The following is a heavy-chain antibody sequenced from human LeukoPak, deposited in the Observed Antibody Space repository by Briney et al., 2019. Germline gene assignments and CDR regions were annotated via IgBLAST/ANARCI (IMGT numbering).Heavy chain of an antibody. J-gene: IGHJ3*02. CDR1: GGPVSSGSYY. V-gene: IGHV4-61*01. CDR3: VRDKDAFDI. Sequence: PSETLSLTCTVPGGPVSSGSYYWSWIRQPPGKGLEWIGYIYYSGSTNYNPSLKSRVTISVDTSKNQFSLKLSSVTAADTAVYYCVRDKDAFDIWGQGTMVTVSS. CDR2: IYYSGST.